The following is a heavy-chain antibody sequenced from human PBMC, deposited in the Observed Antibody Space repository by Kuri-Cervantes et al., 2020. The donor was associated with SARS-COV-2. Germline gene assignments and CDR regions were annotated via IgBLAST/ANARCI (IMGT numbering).Heavy chain of an antibody. D-gene: IGHD3-3*01. J-gene: IGHJ6*03. V-gene: IGHV1-2*02. CDR2: INPNSGGT. Sequence: ASVKVSCKASGYTFTGYYMHWVRQAPGQGLEWMGWINPNSGGTNYAQKFQGRVTMTTDTSTSTAYMELSSLRSEDTAVYYCARAGYGVGFRFLPNYYMDVWGKGTTVTVSS. CDR3: ARAGYGVGFRFLPNYYMDV. CDR1: GYTFTGYY.